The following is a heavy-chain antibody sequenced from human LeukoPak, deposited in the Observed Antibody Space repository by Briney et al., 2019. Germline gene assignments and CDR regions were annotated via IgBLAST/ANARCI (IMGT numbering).Heavy chain of an antibody. J-gene: IGHJ4*02. Sequence: PSETLSLTCTVSGGSISSGSYYWSWIRQPAGKGLEWIGRIYTSGSTNYNPSLKSRVTISVDTSKNQFSLKLSSVTAADTAVYYCARAQASRFGESGAFDYWGQGTLVTVSS. CDR2: IYTSGST. CDR3: ARAQASRFGESGAFDY. D-gene: IGHD3-10*01. V-gene: IGHV4-61*02. CDR1: GGSISSGSYY.